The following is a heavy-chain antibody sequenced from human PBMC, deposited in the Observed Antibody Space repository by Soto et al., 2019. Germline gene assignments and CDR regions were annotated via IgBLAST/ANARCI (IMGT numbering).Heavy chain of an antibody. Sequence: SETLSLTCAVSGYSISSSNWWGWIRQPPGKGLEWIGYIYYSGSTYYNPSLKSRVTMSVDTSKSQFSLKLSSVTAVDTAVYYCARNGYSGTTGDYYGMDVWGKGTTVTVSS. CDR1: GYSISSSNW. CDR2: IYYSGST. CDR3: ARNGYSGTTGDYYGMDV. V-gene: IGHV4-28*01. J-gene: IGHJ6*04. D-gene: IGHD1-26*01.